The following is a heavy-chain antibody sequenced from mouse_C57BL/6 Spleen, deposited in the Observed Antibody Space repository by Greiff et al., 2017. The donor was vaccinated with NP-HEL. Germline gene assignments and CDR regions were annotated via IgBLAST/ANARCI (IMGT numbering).Heavy chain of an antibody. D-gene: IGHD1-1*02. Sequence: EVQLVESGGGLVKPGGSLKLSCAASGFTFSDYGMHWVRQAPEKGLEWVAYISSGSSTIYYADTVKGRFTSSRDNAKNTLFLQMTSLRSEETAMYYCARGWRGAMDYWGKGTSVTVSS. J-gene: IGHJ4*01. CDR2: ISSGSSTI. V-gene: IGHV5-17*01. CDR1: GFTFSDYG. CDR3: ARGWRGAMDY.